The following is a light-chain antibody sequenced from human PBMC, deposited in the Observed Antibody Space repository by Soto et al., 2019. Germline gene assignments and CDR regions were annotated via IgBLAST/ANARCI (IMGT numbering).Light chain of an antibody. CDR3: QQYNSYPWT. CDR1: QSISSW. CDR2: DAS. J-gene: IGKJ1*01. V-gene: IGKV1-5*01. Sequence: IQMTQSPSTLSASVVARVTSTCRASQSISSWLAWYQQKPGKAPKLLIYDASSLESGVPSRFSGSGSGTEFTLTISSLQPDDFATYYCQQYNSYPWTFGQGTKVDIK.